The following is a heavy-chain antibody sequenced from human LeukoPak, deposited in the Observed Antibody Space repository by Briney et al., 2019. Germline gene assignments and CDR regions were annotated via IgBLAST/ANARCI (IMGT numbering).Heavy chain of an antibody. CDR1: GDSVSSNSAS. D-gene: IGHD4-23*01. Sequence: SQTLSLTCAISGDSVSSNSASWNWIRQSPSRGLEWLGRTYYRSKWYNDYAVSVKGRITINPDTSKNQFSLQLNSVTPEDTAVYYCARAGDHVTYGGTDMWGLGTMVTVSS. J-gene: IGHJ3*02. V-gene: IGHV6-1*01. CDR2: TYYRSKWYN. CDR3: ARAGDHVTYGGTDM.